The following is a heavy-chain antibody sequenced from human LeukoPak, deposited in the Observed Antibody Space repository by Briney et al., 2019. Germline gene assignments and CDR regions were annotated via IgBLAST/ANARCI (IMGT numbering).Heavy chain of an antibody. V-gene: IGHV4-34*01. J-gene: IGHJ4*02. CDR1: GGSFIGYY. Sequence: SETLSLTCAVYGGSFIGYYWSWVRPPPRKGLEWGGEINHSGSTNYNPSLKSRVTISVDTSKNQFSLKLSSVTAADTAVYYCARGSYCGGDCYPRPFDYWGQGTLVTVSS. D-gene: IGHD2-21*02. CDR2: INHSGST. CDR3: ARGSYCGGDCYPRPFDY.